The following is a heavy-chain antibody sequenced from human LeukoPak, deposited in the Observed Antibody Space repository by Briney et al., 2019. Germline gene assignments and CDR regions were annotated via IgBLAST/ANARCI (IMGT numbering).Heavy chain of an antibody. CDR1: GFTLDDYS. V-gene: IGHV3-9*01. J-gene: IGHJ4*02. D-gene: IGHD3-10*01. CDR3: AKDIAYGSGIDY. Sequence: PGRSLRPFCAAPGFTLDDYSMHLVRQAPGKGLEWVSGISWNSGSIGYADSVKGRLTISRDNAKNSLYLQMNSLRAEDTALYYCAKDIAYGSGIDYWGQGTLVTVSS. CDR2: ISWNSGSI.